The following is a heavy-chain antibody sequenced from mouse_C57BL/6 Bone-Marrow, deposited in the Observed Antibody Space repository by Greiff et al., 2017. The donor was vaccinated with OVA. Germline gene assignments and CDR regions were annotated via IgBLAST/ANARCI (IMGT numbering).Heavy chain of an antibody. CDR3: TAPTMVITDAY. D-gene: IGHD2-9*01. Sequence: EVKLMESGGGLVQPGGSMKLSCVASGFTFSNYWMNWVRQSPEKGLEWVAQIRLKSDNYATHYAESVKGRFTISRDDSKSSVYLQMNNLRAEDTGIYYCTAPTMVITDAYWGQGTLVTVSA. J-gene: IGHJ3*01. CDR2: IRLKSDNYAT. CDR1: GFTFSNYW. V-gene: IGHV6-3*01.